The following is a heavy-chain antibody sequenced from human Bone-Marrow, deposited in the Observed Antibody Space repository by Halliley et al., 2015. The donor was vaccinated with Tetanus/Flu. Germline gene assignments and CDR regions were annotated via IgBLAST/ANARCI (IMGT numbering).Heavy chain of an antibody. CDR3: ARRYDFWSGYFRTYGLDV. J-gene: IGHJ6*01. V-gene: IGHV4-61*07. Sequence: SDSGPTKSNPSLQSRVTISVHMSKNQFSLNLTSVTAADTAVYYCARRYDFWSGYFRTYGLDVWGQGTTVTVSS. D-gene: IGHD3-3*01. CDR2: SDSGPT.